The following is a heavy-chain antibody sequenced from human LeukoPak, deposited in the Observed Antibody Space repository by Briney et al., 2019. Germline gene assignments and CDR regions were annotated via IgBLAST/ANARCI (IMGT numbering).Heavy chain of an antibody. CDR1: GFTFSSCA. CDR2: ISYDGSNK. V-gene: IGHV3-30-3*01. J-gene: IGHJ4*02. D-gene: IGHD7-27*01. Sequence: PGGSLRLSCAASGFTFSSCAMHWVRQAPGKGLEWVAVISYDGSNKYYADSVKGRFTISRDNSKNTLYLQMNSLRAEDTAVYYCARDGELDYWGQGTLVTVSS. CDR3: ARDGELDY.